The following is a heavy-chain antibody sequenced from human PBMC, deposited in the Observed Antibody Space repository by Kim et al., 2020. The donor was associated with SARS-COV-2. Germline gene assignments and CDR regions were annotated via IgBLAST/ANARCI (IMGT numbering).Heavy chain of an antibody. CDR2: IRDSGTVT. J-gene: IGHJ2*01. CDR1: GFTFSSYA. CDR3: AKDRLYWYFDL. Sequence: GGSLRLSCAASGFTFSSYAMTWVRQAPGKGLEWVSSIRDSGTVTYYGDSVKGRFTISRDNSKNTVYLQMDSLRADDTAVYYCAKDRLYWYFDLWGRGTLVTVSS. V-gene: IGHV3-23*01.